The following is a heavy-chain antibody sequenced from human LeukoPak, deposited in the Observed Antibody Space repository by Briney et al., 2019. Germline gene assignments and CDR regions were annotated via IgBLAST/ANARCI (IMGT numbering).Heavy chain of an antibody. D-gene: IGHD2-21*02. CDR1: GGSISSYY. J-gene: IGHJ4*02. Sequence: PSETLSLTCTVSGGSISSYYWSWIRRPPGKGLEWIGYIYYSGSTNYNPSLKSRVTISVDTSKNQFSLKLNSVTAADTAVYYCARETYCGGDCYSGFDYWGQGTLVTVSS. CDR2: IYYSGST. V-gene: IGHV4-59*01. CDR3: ARETYCGGDCYSGFDY.